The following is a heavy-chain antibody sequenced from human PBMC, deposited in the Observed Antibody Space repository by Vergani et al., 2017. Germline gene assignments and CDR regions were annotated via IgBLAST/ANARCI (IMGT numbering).Heavy chain of an antibody. J-gene: IGHJ4*02. CDR2: IIPILGIA. CDR1: GGTFSSYT. V-gene: IGHV1-69*02. CDR3: ALQQRGGYVQFDY. Sequence: QVQLVQSGAEVKKPGSSVKVSCKASGGTFSSYTISWVRQAPGQGLEWMGRIIPILGIANYAQKFQGRVTITADKSTSTAYMELSSLRSEDTAVYYCALQQRGGYVQFDYWGQGTLVIVSS. D-gene: IGHD5-12*01.